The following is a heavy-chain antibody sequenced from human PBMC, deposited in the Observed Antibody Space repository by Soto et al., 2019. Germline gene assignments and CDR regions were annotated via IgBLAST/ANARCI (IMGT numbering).Heavy chain of an antibody. CDR2: ISGSGGST. V-gene: IGHV3-23*01. CDR1: GFTFSSYA. J-gene: IGHJ4*02. D-gene: IGHD3-22*01. CDR3: AKPPGYYYDSSVTGRDY. Sequence: PGGSLRLSCAASGFTFSSYAMSWVRQAPGKGLEWVSAISGSGGSTYYADSVKGRFTTSRDNSKNTLYLQMNSLRAEDTAVYYCAKPPGYYYDSSVTGRDYWGQGTLVTVSS.